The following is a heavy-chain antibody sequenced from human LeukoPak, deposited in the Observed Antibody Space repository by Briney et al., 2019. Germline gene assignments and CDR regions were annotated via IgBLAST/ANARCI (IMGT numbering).Heavy chain of an antibody. J-gene: IGHJ6*04. D-gene: IGHD3-10*01. CDR3: ARVTMVRGVDYYGMDV. Sequence: ASVKVSCKASGYTFTSYDINWVRQATGQGLEWMGWMNPNSGNTGYAQKFQGRVTMTRNTSISTAYMELSSLRSEDTAVYYCARVTMVRGVDYYGMDVWGKGTTVTVSS. V-gene: IGHV1-8*01. CDR1: GYTFTSYD. CDR2: MNPNSGNT.